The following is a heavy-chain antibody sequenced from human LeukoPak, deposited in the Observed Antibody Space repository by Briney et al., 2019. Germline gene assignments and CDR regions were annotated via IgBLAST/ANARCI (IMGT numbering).Heavy chain of an antibody. CDR2: INPNSGGT. J-gene: IGHJ4*02. CDR1: GYTSTGYY. D-gene: IGHD6-19*01. V-gene: IGHV1-2*02. CDR3: ARGGELYSSGCPF. Sequence: ASVKVSCKASGYTSTGYYMHWVRQAPGQGLEWMGWINPNSGGTNYAQKFQGRVTVTRDTSISTAYMELSRLRSDDTAVYYCARGGELYSSGCPFWGQGTLVTVSS.